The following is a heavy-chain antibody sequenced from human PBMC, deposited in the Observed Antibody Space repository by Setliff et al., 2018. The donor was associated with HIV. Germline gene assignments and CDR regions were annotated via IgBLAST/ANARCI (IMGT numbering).Heavy chain of an antibody. V-gene: IGHV3-21*06. CDR2: ISSISTYI. J-gene: IGHJ4*02. D-gene: IGHD1-26*01. CDR1: GFTFRNYK. CDR3: ARWGSGSYERVFDY. Sequence: GGSLRLSCAASGFTFRNYKMNWVRQAPGKGLEWVSSISSISTYIYYADSVKGRFTISRDNANNLVYLQMNSLRVEDTAVYFCARWGSGSYERVFDYWGQGMLVTVSS.